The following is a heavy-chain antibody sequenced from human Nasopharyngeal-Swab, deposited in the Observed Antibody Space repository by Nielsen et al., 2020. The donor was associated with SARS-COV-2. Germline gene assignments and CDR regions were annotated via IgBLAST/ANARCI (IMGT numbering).Heavy chain of an antibody. D-gene: IGHD2-2*03. CDR2: ISGSGGST. Sequence: GESLPIYGVASVFTFICHAMSWVRQAPEKGLEWVSAISGSGGSTYYADSVKGRFTISRYNSKNTLYLQMNSLRAEDTAVYYCAKGSGYCSSTSCARKAYFDYWGQGTLVTVSS. J-gene: IGHJ4*02. CDR1: VFTFICHA. V-gene: IGHV3-23*01. CDR3: AKGSGYCSSTSCARKAYFDY.